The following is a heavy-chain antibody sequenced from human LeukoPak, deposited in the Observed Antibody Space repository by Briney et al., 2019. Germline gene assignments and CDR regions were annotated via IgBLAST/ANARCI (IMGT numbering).Heavy chain of an antibody. CDR2: IKQDGSEK. CDR3: ARVHVLLWFGGFDY. V-gene: IGHV3-7*04. CDR1: AFTFSSYW. D-gene: IGHD3-10*01. J-gene: IGHJ4*02. Sequence: GGSLRLSCAASAFTFSSYWMSSVRQAPGKGLEWVANIKQDGSEKYYVDSVKGRFTISRDNAKNSLYLQMNSLRAEDTAVYYCARVHVLLWFGGFDYWGQGTLVTVSS.